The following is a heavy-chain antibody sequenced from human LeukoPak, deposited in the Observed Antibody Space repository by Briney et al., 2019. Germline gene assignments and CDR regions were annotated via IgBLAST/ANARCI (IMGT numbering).Heavy chain of an antibody. J-gene: IGHJ4*02. V-gene: IGHV4-38-2*02. CDR1: GYSISSGYY. CDR3: ARVRDSSSSELFSY. Sequence: SSETLSLTCTVSGYSISSGYYWGWIRQPPGKGLEWIGSIYHSGSTYYNPSLKSRVTISVDTSKNQFSLKLSSVTAADTAVYYCARVRDSSSSELFSYWGQGTLVTVSS. CDR2: IYHSGST. D-gene: IGHD6-6*01.